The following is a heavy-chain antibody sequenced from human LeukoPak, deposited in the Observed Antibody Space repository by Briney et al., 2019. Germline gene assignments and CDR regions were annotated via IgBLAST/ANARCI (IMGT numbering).Heavy chain of an antibody. CDR3: ATKNFGDLYRHDDPFNM. D-gene: IGHD3-10*01. J-gene: IGHJ3*02. Sequence: SVKVSCTASGGTLSNNVVSWVRQAPGQGLEWMGDIIPVFGTTNYAQKFQGRVTISADRSTSTAYMEVSSLKSEDTAVYYCATKNFGDLYRHDDPFNMWGQGTTVTVSS. V-gene: IGHV1-69*06. CDR2: IIPVFGTT. CDR1: GGTLSNNV.